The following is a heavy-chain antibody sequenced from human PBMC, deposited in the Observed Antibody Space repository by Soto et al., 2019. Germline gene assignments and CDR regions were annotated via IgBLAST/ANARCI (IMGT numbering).Heavy chain of an antibody. J-gene: IGHJ6*02. CDR3: ARVYYYDNPHYGMDV. CDR1: GGTFSSYA. V-gene: IGHV1-69*13. Sequence: SVKVSCKASGGTFSSYAISWVRQAPGQGLEWMGGIIPIFGTANYAQKFQGRVTITADESTSTAYMELSSLRSEDTAMYYCARVYYYDNPHYGMDVWGQGTTVTVSS. CDR2: IIPIFGTA. D-gene: IGHD3-22*01.